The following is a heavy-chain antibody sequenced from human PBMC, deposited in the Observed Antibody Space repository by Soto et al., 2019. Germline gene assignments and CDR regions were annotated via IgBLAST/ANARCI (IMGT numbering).Heavy chain of an antibody. J-gene: IGHJ6*02. CDR3: AREYVTIFGVDILHYYYGMDV. Sequence: GASVKLSCKASGYTFTGYYMHWVRQAPGQGLEWMGWINPNSGGTNYAQKFQGWVTMTRDTSISTAYMELSRLRSDDTAVYYCAREYVTIFGVDILHYYYGMDVWGQGTTVTSP. D-gene: IGHD3-3*01. V-gene: IGHV1-2*04. CDR2: INPNSGGT. CDR1: GYTFTGYY.